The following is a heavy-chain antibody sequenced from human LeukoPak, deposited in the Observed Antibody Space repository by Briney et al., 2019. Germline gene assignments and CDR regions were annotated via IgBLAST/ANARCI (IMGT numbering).Heavy chain of an antibody. J-gene: IGHJ6*03. CDR1: GGTFSSYA. V-gene: IGHV1-69*05. Sequence: SVKVSCKASGGTFSSYAISWVRQAPGQGLEWMEGIIPIFGTANYAQKFQGRVTITTDESTSTAYMELSSLRSEDTAVYYCARGPGVVPAASRGYYYYYMDVWGKGTTVTVSS. CDR3: ARGPGVVPAASRGYYYYYMDV. CDR2: IIPIFGTA. D-gene: IGHD2-2*01.